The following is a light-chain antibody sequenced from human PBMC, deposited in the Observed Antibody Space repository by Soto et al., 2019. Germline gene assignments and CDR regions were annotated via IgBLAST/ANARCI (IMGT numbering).Light chain of an antibody. CDR3: QQYDSYPRT. J-gene: IGKJ1*01. CDR1: QSISNW. CDR2: KAS. V-gene: IGKV1-5*03. Sequence: DIQMNQSPSTLSASVGDRVTITCRASQSISNWLAWYQQKPGKAPKLLIYKASSLESGVPSRFSGSGSGTEFTLSISSLQPDDFATYYCQQYDSYPRTFGQGTKVEIK.